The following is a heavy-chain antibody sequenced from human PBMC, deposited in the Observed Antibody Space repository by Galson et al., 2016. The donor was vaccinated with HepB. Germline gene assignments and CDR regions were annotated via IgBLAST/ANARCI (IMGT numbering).Heavy chain of an antibody. D-gene: IGHD2-8*02. CDR2: ISYDGSNK. CDR1: GFTFRSYG. J-gene: IGHJ4*02. Sequence: SLSLSCAASGFTFRSYGMHWVRQAPGKGLEWVAVISYDGSNKYYADSVKGRFTISRDNSKNTLYLQMNSLRAEDTAVYYCAKDIELAYTGKSSGYFDYWGQGTLVTVSS. V-gene: IGHV3-30*18. CDR3: AKDIELAYTGKSSGYFDY.